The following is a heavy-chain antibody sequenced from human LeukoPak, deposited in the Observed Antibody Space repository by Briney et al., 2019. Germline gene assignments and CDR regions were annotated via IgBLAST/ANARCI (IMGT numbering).Heavy chain of an antibody. V-gene: IGHV4-59*01. Sequence: SETLSLTCTVSGGSISSYYWSRIRQPPGKGLEWIGYIYYSGSTNYNPSLKSRVTISVDTSKNQFSLKLSSVTAADTAVYYCARASSSSLDAFDIWGRGTMVTVSS. CDR2: IYYSGST. D-gene: IGHD6-13*01. J-gene: IGHJ3*02. CDR3: ARASSSSLDAFDI. CDR1: GGSISSYY.